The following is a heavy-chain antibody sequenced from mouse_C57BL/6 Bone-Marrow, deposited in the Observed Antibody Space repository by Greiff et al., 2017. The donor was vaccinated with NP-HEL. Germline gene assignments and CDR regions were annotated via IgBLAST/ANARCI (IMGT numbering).Heavy chain of an antibody. V-gene: IGHV1-15*01. CDR2: IDPETGGT. Sequence: VQLVESGAELVRPGASVTLSCKASGYTFTDYEMHWVKQTPVHGLEWIGAIDPETGGTAYNQKFKGKAILTADKSSSTAYMELRSLTSEDSAVYYCTTNYDYDGFAYWGQGTLVTVSA. D-gene: IGHD2-4*01. CDR3: TTNYDYDGFAY. J-gene: IGHJ3*01. CDR1: GYTFTDYE.